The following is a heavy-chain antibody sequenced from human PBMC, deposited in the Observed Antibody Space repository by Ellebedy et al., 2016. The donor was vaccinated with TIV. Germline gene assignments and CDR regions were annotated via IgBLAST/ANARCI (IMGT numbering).Heavy chain of an antibody. CDR1: GGSFSSNY. CDR3: ARGLSGYGRWYFDL. J-gene: IGHJ2*01. V-gene: IGHV4-34*01. D-gene: IGHD3-22*01. Sequence: SETLSLTRAVYGGSFSSNYWSWIRQPPGKGLEWIGEINQSGSTNYNPSLKSRVTISVDTSKNQFSLRLNSATAADTAVYFCARGLSGYGRWYFDLWGRGTLVTVSS. CDR2: INQSGST.